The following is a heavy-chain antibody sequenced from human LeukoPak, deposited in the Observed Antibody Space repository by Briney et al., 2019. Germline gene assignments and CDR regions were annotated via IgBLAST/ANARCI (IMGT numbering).Heavy chain of an antibody. CDR1: GYTFTSYA. D-gene: IGHD3-3*01. Sequence: ASVKVSCKASGYTFTSYAMNWVRQAPGQGLEWMGWINTNTGNPTYAQGFTGRFVSSLDTSVSTAYLQISSLKAEDTAVYYCARDVGPTRGQGNYYDFWSGYYNHYYYYGMDVWGQGTTVTVSS. CDR3: ARDVGPTRGQGNYYDFWSGYYNHYYYYGMDV. V-gene: IGHV7-4-1*02. J-gene: IGHJ6*02. CDR2: INTNTGNP.